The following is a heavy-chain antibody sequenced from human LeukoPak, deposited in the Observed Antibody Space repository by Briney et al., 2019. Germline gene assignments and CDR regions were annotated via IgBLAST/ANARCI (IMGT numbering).Heavy chain of an antibody. Sequence: GGSLRLSCAASGFTFSSYSMNWVRQAPGKGLEWVSTISNSGGSTYYADSVKGRFTISRDNSKNTLYLQMNSLRAEDTAVYYCARDERSGYYFGDHYYYYYYMDVWGKGTTVTISS. CDR2: ISNSGGST. D-gene: IGHD3-22*01. V-gene: IGHV3-23*01. J-gene: IGHJ6*03. CDR1: GFTFSSYS. CDR3: ARDERSGYYFGDHYYYYYYMDV.